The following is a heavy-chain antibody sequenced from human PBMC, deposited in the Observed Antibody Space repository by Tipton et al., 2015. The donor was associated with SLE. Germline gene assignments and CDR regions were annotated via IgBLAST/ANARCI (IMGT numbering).Heavy chain of an antibody. CDR1: GGSISTYY. CDR3: ARRHFDTSGHYRGAFDI. V-gene: IGHV4-59*01. D-gene: IGHD3-22*01. J-gene: IGHJ3*02. Sequence: TLSLTCTVSGGSISTYYWSWIRQSPGKGLEWIGYIHKSGSTHYHPSLRGRVTISVDASKNQFSLELISVTAADTAVYYCARRHFDTSGHYRGAFDIWGQGKMVTVSS. CDR2: IHKSGST.